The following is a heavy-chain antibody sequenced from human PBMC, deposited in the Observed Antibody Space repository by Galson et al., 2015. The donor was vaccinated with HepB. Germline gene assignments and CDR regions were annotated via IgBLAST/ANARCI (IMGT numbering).Heavy chain of an antibody. CDR2: IYPGDSDS. CDR3: ARWELLAYDAFDI. V-gene: IGHV5-51*01. D-gene: IGHD1-26*01. Sequence: QSGAEVKKPGESLKISCKGSGYSFTSYWNGCVRQMPGKGLEWMGIIYPGDSDSRYRRSFQGQDTISADKSISTAYLQWSSLKASDTAMYYCARWELLAYDAFDIWGQGTMVTVSS. CDR1: GYSFTSYW. J-gene: IGHJ3*02.